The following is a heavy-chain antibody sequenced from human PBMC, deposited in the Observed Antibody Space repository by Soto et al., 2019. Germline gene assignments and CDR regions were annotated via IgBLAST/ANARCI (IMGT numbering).Heavy chain of an antibody. D-gene: IGHD3-10*01. CDR1: GDSFTSYW. CDR2: IYPGDSDT. V-gene: IGHV5-51*01. Sequence: LGDSLKISCTGFGDSFTSYWIAWVRQMPGKGLEWMGIIYPGDSDTRYSPSFQGQVTISADKSISTAYLQWSSLKASDTAMYYCARRSLTMVRRVIDGGLDVWGQGTTVTVS. CDR3: ARRSLTMVRRVIDGGLDV. J-gene: IGHJ6*02.